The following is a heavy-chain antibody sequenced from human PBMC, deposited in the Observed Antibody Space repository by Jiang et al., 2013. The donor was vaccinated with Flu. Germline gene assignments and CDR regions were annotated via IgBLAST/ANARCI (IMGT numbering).Heavy chain of an antibody. J-gene: IGHJ5*02. Sequence: GPGLVKPSETLSLTCTVSGGSIRSSNYHWGWIRQPPGKGLERIGSIYYTGSTLYNPSLKSRVTISVDTSNNHFSLRLSSVTAADTAVYYCARVIVVVNLGWFDPWGQGTLVTVSS. V-gene: IGHV4-39*02. CDR3: ARVIVVVNLGWFDP. CDR1: GGSIRSSNYH. D-gene: IGHD2-21*01. CDR2: IYYTGST.